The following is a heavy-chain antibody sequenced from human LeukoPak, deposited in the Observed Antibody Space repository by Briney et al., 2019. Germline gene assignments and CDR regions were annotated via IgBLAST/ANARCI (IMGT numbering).Heavy chain of an antibody. D-gene: IGHD6-19*01. CDR1: GYTLTELS. J-gene: IGHJ4*02. Sequence: GASVKVSCKVSGYTLTELSMHWVRQAPGQGLEWMGWINPNSGGTNYAQKFQGRVTMTRDTSISTAYMELSRLRSDDTAVNYCARDPWQWLVPPYWGQGALVTVSS. CDR2: INPNSGGT. CDR3: ARDPWQWLVPPY. V-gene: IGHV1-2*02.